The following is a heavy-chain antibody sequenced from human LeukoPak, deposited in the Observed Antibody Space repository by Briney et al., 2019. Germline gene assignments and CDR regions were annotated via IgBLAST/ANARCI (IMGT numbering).Heavy chain of an antibody. Sequence: SETLSLTCTVSGGSISSSSYYWGWIRQPPGKGLEWIGSIYYSGSTYYNPSLKSRVTISVDTSKNQFSLKLSSVTAADTAVYYCARWLERHAEGYYYYYGMDVWGQGTTVTVSS. CDR2: IYYSGST. CDR3: ARWLERHAEGYYYYYGMDV. V-gene: IGHV4-39*07. D-gene: IGHD1-1*01. J-gene: IGHJ6*02. CDR1: GGSISSSSYY.